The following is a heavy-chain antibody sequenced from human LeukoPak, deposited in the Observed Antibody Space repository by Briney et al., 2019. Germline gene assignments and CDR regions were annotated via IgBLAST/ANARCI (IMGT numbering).Heavy chain of an antibody. CDR2: ISNSGSSK. J-gene: IGHJ4*02. Sequence: PGGSLTLSCLVSGFTSSTFVMGCVRQVPGKGLEWVSYISNSGSSKYYVDSVTGRFTIARDTGRNSPFLQMNSLRAEDTAVYYCASITVTVGRLFAYGGQGTLVTVSS. CDR3: ASITVTVGRLFAY. CDR1: GFTSSTFV. D-gene: IGHD4-17*01. V-gene: IGHV3-48*03.